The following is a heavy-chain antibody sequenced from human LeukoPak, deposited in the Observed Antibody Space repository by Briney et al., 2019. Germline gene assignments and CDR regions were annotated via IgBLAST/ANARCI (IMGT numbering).Heavy chain of an antibody. J-gene: IGHJ5*02. CDR1: GFTVSNNY. CDR3: ARGRQGYGDYFS. Sequence: GGSLRLSCAASGFTVSNNYMSWVRQAPGKGLEWVSVIYTGGSTDYADSVKGRFTISRDNSKNTLYLQMNSLRAEDTPMYYCARGRQGYGDYFSWGQGTLVTVSS. CDR2: IYTGGST. D-gene: IGHD4-17*01. V-gene: IGHV3-53*01.